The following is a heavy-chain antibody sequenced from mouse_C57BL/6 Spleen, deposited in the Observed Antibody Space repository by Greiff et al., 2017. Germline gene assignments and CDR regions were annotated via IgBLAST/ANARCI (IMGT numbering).Heavy chain of an antibody. D-gene: IGHD1-1*01. V-gene: IGHV3-6*01. J-gene: IGHJ1*03. CDR3: ARPPSYYGSSYWYFDV. CDR2: ISYDGSN. CDR1: GYSITSGYY. Sequence: DVKLQESGPGLVKPSQSLSLTCSVTGYSITSGYYWNWIRQFPGNKLEWMGYISYDGSNNYNPSLKNRISITRDTSKNQFFLKLNSVTTEDTATYYCARPPSYYGSSYWYFDVWGTGTTVTVSS.